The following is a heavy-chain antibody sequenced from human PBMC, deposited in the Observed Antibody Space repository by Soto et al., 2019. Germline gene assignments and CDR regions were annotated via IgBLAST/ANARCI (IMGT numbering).Heavy chain of an antibody. V-gene: IGHV3-23*01. CDR2: ISGSGGGT. Sequence: SGGSLRLSCAASGFTFSSYAMSWVRQAPGKGLEWVSSISGSGGGTYYADSVKGRSTFSRDNSKNTLYLQMNSLRAEDTAVYYCAKFGMATTKRSPPYYVDYWGQGALVTVSS. CDR3: AKFGMATTKRSPPYYVDY. CDR1: GFTFSSYA. D-gene: IGHD1-1*01. J-gene: IGHJ4*02.